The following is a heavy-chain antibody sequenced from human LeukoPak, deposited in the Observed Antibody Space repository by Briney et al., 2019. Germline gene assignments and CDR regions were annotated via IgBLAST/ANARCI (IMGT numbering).Heavy chain of an antibody. J-gene: IGHJ4*02. CDR3: AGALLGYCSSTSCLDY. CDR2: IDPNSGGT. V-gene: IGHV1-2*02. Sequence: ASLNVSFKPSGYTFTCYYMHWVRQAPGQGLEWMGWIDPNSGGTNYAQKFQGRVTMTRDTSISTAYMELSRLRSDDTAVYYCAGALLGYCSSTSCLDYWGQGTLVTVST. D-gene: IGHD2-2*01. CDR1: GYTFTCYY.